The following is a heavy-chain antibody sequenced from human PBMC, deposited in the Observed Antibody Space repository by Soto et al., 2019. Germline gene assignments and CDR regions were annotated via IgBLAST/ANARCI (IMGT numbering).Heavy chain of an antibody. J-gene: IGHJ5*02. CDR1: GYSFTNYW. D-gene: IGHD6-13*01. CDR2: ISPGDSET. Sequence: GESLKISCKGSGYSFTNYWIGWVRQMPGKGLEWMGIISPGDSETRYSPSFQGQVTISADKSISTAYLQWNSLRAEDTAVYYCAKDLTGPQYSTSWYEFDLWGQGTLVTVSS. CDR3: AKDLTGPQYSTSWYEFDL. V-gene: IGHV5-51*01.